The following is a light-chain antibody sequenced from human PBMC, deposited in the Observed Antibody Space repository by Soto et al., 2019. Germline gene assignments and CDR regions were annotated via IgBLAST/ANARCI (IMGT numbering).Light chain of an antibody. J-gene: IGLJ2*01. CDR2: LNSDGSH. CDR3: QTWGTGPVV. CDR1: SGHSSYA. Sequence: QLVLTQSPSASASLGASVKLTCTLSSGHSSYAIAWHQQQPEKGPRYLMKLNSDGSHSKGDGIPDRFSGSSSGAERYLTISSLQSEDEADYYCQTWGTGPVVFGGGTKVIVL. V-gene: IGLV4-69*01.